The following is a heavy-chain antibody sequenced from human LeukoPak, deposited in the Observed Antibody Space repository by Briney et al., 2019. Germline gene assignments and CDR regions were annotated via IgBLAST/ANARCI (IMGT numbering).Heavy chain of an antibody. CDR2: IYHSGST. D-gene: IGHD1-26*01. CDR1: GYSISSGYY. Sequence: SETLSLTCTVSGYSISSGYYWGWIRQPPGKGLEWIGSIYHSGSTYYNPSLKSRVTISVDTSKNQFSLKLSSGTAADTAVYYCARVVSGSYELDYWGQGTLVTVSS. J-gene: IGHJ4*02. CDR3: ARVVSGSYELDY. V-gene: IGHV4-38-2*02.